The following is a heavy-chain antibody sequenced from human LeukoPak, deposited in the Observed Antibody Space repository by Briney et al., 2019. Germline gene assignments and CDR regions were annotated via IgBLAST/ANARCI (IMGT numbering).Heavy chain of an antibody. D-gene: IGHD2-8*01. Sequence: PGGSLRLSCAVSGFTFSIYSMNWVRQAPGKGLEWVSYISSSSSSICYADSVKGRFTISRDNAKNSLSLQMNSLRAEDTAVYYCARKSVGTNDYWGQGTLVTVSS. V-gene: IGHV3-48*01. CDR2: ISSSSSSI. J-gene: IGHJ4*02. CDR1: GFTFSIYS. CDR3: ARKSVGTNDY.